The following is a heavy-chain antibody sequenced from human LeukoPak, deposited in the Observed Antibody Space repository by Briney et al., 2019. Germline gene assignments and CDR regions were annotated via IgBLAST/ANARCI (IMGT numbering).Heavy chain of an antibody. J-gene: IGHJ4*02. CDR2: IYSGGST. CDR1: GFTVSSNY. D-gene: IGHD5-12*01. CDR3: ARVGYSGYDFDY. V-gene: IGHV3-53*01. Sequence: GGSLRLSCAAPGFTVSSNYMSWVRQAPGKGLEWVSVIYSGGSTYYADSVKGRFTISRDNYKNTLYLQMNSLRAEDTAVYYCARVGYSGYDFDYWGQGTLVTVSS.